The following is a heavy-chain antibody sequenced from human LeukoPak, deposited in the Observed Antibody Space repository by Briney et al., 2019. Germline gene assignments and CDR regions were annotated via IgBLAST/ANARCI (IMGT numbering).Heavy chain of an antibody. CDR2: INHSGST. J-gene: IGHJ6*03. Sequence: SETLSLTCAVYGGSFSGYYWSWIRQPPGKGLEWIGEINHSGSTNYNPSLKSRVTISVDTSKNQFSLKLSSVTAADTAVYYCARGGGDSSGWYFGTIQYYYYYMDVWAKGPRSPSP. CDR3: ARGGGDSSGWYFGTIQYYYYYMDV. D-gene: IGHD6-19*01. CDR1: GGSFSGYY. V-gene: IGHV4-34*01.